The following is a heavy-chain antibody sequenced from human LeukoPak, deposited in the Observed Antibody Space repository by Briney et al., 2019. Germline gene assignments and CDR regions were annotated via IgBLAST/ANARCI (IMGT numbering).Heavy chain of an antibody. CDR2: IYIGGST. CDR1: GFTVSSNY. CDR3: ARDLGLKDDY. J-gene: IGHJ4*02. Sequence: GGSLRLSCAASGFTVSSNYMSWVRQAPGKGLEWVSVIYIGGSTYYADYVKGRITISRDNSKNTLYLQMNSLRAEDTAVYYCARDLGLKDDYWGQGTLVTVSS. V-gene: IGHV3-66*01. D-gene: IGHD3-10*01.